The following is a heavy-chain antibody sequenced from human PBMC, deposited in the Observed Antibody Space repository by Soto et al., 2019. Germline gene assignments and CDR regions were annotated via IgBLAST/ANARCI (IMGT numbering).Heavy chain of an antibody. CDR1: GFTFDEFG. CDR3: ARDSVYCSSTSCSLKYYYYMDV. J-gene: IGHJ6*03. CDR2: FNWNGNNI. D-gene: IGHD2-2*01. Sequence: GGSLRLSCAASGFTFDEFGMSWVRQVPGKGPEWVSSFNWNGNNIHYADSVKGRFTISRDNSKNTLYLQMNSLRAEDTAVYYCARDSVYCSSTSCSLKYYYYMDVWGKGTKVTVSS. V-gene: IGHV3-20*04.